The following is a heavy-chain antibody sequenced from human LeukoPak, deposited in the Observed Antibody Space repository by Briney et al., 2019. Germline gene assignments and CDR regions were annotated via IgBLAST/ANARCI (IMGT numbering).Heavy chain of an antibody. CDR2: TSSSDRTI. CDR3: ARGKDVVVTALDY. Sequence: GGSLRLSCAASGFTFSSYEMNWVRQAPGKGLEWISYTSSSDRTINYAASVKGRFTISRDNAKNSLYLQMNSLRAEDTAVYYCARGKDVVVTALDYWGQGTLVTVSS. CDR1: GFTFSSYE. D-gene: IGHD2-21*02. J-gene: IGHJ4*02. V-gene: IGHV3-48*03.